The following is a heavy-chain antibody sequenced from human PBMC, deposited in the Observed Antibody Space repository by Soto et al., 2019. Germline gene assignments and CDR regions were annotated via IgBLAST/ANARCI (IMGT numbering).Heavy chain of an antibody. CDR3: ARCGYDYFWFDP. CDR2: IIPIFGTA. D-gene: IGHD5-12*01. J-gene: IGHJ5*02. V-gene: IGHV1-69*13. Sequence: SVKVSCKASGGTFSSYAISWVRQAPGQGLEWMGGIIPIFGTANYAQKFQGRVTITADESTSTAYMELSSLRSEDTAVYYCARCGYDYFWFDPWGQGTLVTVSS. CDR1: GGTFSSYA.